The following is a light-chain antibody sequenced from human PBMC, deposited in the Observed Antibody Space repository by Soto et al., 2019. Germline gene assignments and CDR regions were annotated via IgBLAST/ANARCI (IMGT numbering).Light chain of an antibody. J-gene: IGKJ1*01. CDR1: QSISNH. CDR3: QQSYSTPHA. Sequence: DIQMTQSPSSLSASVEDRVIITCRASQSISNHLNWYQQKPGKAPKLLIFAASSLQSGVPSRFSGSGSGTVFTLSISSLQPEDFATYYCQQSYSTPHAFGQGTKVDIK. CDR2: AAS. V-gene: IGKV1-39*01.